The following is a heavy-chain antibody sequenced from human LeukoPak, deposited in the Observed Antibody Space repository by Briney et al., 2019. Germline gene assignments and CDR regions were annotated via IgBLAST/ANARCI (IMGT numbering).Heavy chain of an antibody. Sequence: PGGSLRLSCAASGFTFDDYAMHWVRQAPGKGLEWVSGISWNSGSIGYADSVKGRFTISRDNAKNSLYLQMNSLRAEDMALYYCAAELVVVPAAIGYWGQGTLVTVSS. J-gene: IGHJ4*02. V-gene: IGHV3-9*03. CDR3: AAELVVVPAAIGY. CDR1: GFTFDDYA. CDR2: ISWNSGSI. D-gene: IGHD2-2*01.